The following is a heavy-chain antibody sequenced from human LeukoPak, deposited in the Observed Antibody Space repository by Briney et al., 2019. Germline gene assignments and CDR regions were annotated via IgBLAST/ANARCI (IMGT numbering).Heavy chain of an antibody. V-gene: IGHV4-34*01. D-gene: IGHD3-10*01. Sequence: PSETLSLTCAVYGGSFSGYYWSWIRQPPGKGLEWIGEINHSGSTNYNPSLKSRVTISVDTSKNQFSLKLSSVTAADTAVYYCAGGYPLWSPKFGYWGQGTLVTVSS. CDR1: GGSFSGYY. CDR2: INHSGST. J-gene: IGHJ4*02. CDR3: AGGYPLWSPKFGY.